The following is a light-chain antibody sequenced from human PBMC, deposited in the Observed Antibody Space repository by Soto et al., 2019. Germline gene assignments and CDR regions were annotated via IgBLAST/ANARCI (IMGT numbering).Light chain of an antibody. Sequence: DIQVTQSPSTLSASVGDRVTITCRASQSISSWLAWYQQKPGKAPKLLIYYASSLESGVPSRFSGSGSGTEFILTISSLQPDDFATYYCQQYNSYSYTFGQGTKLEIK. CDR3: QQYNSYSYT. V-gene: IGKV1-5*01. CDR2: YAS. J-gene: IGKJ2*01. CDR1: QSISSW.